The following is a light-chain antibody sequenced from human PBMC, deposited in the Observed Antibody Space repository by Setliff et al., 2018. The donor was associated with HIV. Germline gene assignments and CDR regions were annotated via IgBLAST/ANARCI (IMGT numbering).Light chain of an antibody. CDR2: DDS. CDR1: YIGSKT. CDR3: QVWDSSSAQVV. V-gene: IGLV3-21*02. Sequence: SYELTQSPSVSLAPGQTASISCGGNYIGSKTVHWYQQKPGQAPMVVVYDDSVRPSGVPERFSGSNSGNTATLTISRVEVGDEADYYCQVWDSSSAQVVFGGGTKVTVL. J-gene: IGLJ3*02.